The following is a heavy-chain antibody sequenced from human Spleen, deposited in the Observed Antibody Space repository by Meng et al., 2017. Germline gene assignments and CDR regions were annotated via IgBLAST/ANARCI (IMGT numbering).Heavy chain of an antibody. CDR3: ARDSGSYLVGDDAFDI. CDR2: IYYSGST. D-gene: IGHD1-26*01. J-gene: IGHJ3*02. V-gene: IGHV4-59*01. CDR1: GGSISSYY. Sequence: SETLSLTCTVSGGSISSYYWSWIRQPPGNGLEWLGYIYYSGSTNYNPSLKSRVTISVDTSKNQFSLKLSSVTAADTAVYYCARDSGSYLVGDDAFDIWGQGTMVPSPQ.